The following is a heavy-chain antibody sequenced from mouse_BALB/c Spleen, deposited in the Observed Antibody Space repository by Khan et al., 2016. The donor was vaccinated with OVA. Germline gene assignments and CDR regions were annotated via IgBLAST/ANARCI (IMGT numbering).Heavy chain of an antibody. CDR2: IYPGAGSI. CDR1: GYIFTSYW. V-gene: IGHV1S132*01. D-gene: IGHD1-1*01. J-gene: IGHJ2*01. CDR3: ATASPTVVTFDY. Sequence: QIQLVQSGAELVRPGASVKLSCKSSGYIFTSYWFHWVKQMSGQGLEWIARIYPGAGSIYYCEKFKGQATLTADKTSSTAYMQLSSLKYEDSAVYFCATASPTVVTFDYWGQGTTLTVSS.